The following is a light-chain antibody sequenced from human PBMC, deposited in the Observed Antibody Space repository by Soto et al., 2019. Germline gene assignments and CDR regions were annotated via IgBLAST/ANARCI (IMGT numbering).Light chain of an antibody. CDR3: QQYDNWPIT. J-gene: IGKJ5*01. CDR1: QSVSNN. Sequence: EIVLTQSPGTLSLSPGERATLSCRASQSVSNNYLAWYQQKPGQAPRLLIYGASNRATGLPARFSGSGSGTEFTLIISSLQSEDSAVYYCQQYDNWPITFGQGTRLEIK. V-gene: IGKV3-15*01. CDR2: GAS.